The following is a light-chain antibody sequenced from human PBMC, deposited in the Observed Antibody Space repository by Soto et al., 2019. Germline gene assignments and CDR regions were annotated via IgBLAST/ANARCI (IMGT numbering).Light chain of an antibody. CDR2: GAS. CDR1: QSVSSSY. V-gene: IGKV3-20*01. Sequence: EIVLTQSPGTLSLSPGEIATLSCRASQSVSSSYLAGYQQKPGQATRLLIYGASSRATGIPDRFSGSGSGPDFTPTSSRLEPEDFAVYYCQQYGSSRTFGQGTKVEIK. J-gene: IGKJ1*01. CDR3: QQYGSSRT.